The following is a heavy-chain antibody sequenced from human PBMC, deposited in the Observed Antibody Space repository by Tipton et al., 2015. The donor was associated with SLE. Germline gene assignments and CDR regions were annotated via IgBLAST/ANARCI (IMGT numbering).Heavy chain of an antibody. V-gene: IGHV4-38-2*02. D-gene: IGHD2-2*01. J-gene: IGHJ3*02. CDR3: ARGVQLSPRAFDI. CDR1: DDSVSSAYY. Sequence: TLSLTCIVSDDSVSSAYYWAWIRQPPGKGLQWIACIYRTGTTYVNPSLKSRVSMSMDTSNNRFSLKLSSATAADTAVYYCARGVQLSPRAFDIWGQGTMVTVSS. CDR2: IYRTGTT.